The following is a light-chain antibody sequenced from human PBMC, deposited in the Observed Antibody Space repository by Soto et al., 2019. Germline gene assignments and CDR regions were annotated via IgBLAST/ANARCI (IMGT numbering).Light chain of an antibody. CDR3: QSYDSSLSGVV. J-gene: IGLJ2*01. CDR1: SSSIGAGYD. V-gene: IGLV1-40*01. Sequence: QSVLTQPPSVSGAPGQRVTISCAGDSSSIGAGYDVHWYQQVPGTAPKLLIYGNFNRPSGVPDRFSGSKSGTSASLAITGLQAGDEADYYCQSYDSSLSGVVFGGGTKLTVL. CDR2: GNF.